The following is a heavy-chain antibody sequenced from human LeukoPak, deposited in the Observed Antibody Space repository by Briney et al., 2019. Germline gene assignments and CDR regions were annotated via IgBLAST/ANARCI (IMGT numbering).Heavy chain of an antibody. D-gene: IGHD3-22*01. CDR1: GFTFSDYY. CDR3: ARGEYYDYARVEY. CDR2: ISSSGNTI. Sequence: PGGSLRLSCAASGFTFSDYYMSWIRQAPGKGLEWVSYISSSGNTIYYADSVKGRFTISRDNAKNSLYLQMNSLRAEDTAVYCCARGEYYDYARVEYWGQGTLVTVSS. J-gene: IGHJ4*02. V-gene: IGHV3-11*04.